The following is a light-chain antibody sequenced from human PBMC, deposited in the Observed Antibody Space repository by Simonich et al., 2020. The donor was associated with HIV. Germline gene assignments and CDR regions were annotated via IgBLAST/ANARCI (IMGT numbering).Light chain of an antibody. J-gene: IGLJ3*02. Sequence: QIVLTQSPSASASLRASVKLTCTLSSGHSTYAIAWHQQLPEKGPRFVMKVNNDGSHNKGDGIPDRFSGSSSGAERYLTISSLQSEDEADYYCQTWGSGIQVFGGGTKLTVL. CDR1: SGHSTYA. CDR2: VNNDGSH. CDR3: QTWGSGIQV. V-gene: IGLV4-69*01.